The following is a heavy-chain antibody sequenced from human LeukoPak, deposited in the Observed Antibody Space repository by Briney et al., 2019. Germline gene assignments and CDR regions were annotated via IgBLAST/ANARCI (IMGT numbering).Heavy chain of an antibody. D-gene: IGHD3-10*01. CDR1: GFTFSSHA. V-gene: IGHV3-30*02. J-gene: IGHJ1*01. CDR2: IRYDGINK. Sequence: PGGSLRLSCAASGFTFSSHAMHWVRQAPGKGLEWVAFIRYDGINKYYADSVKGRFTISRDNSKNTLYLQMNSLRAEDTAVYYCAKATLEGRGVISSPLNWGQGTLVTVSS. CDR3: AKATLEGRGVISSPLN.